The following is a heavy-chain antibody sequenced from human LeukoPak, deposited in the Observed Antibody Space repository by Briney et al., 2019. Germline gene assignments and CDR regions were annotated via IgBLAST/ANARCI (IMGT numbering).Heavy chain of an antibody. J-gene: IGHJ4*02. D-gene: IGHD6-19*01. CDR2: ISGSGGST. CDR1: GFTFSSYA. CDR3: AKDALVGMLDSSGWYGADY. Sequence: PGGSLRLSCAASGFTFSSYAMSWFRQAPGKGLKWVSAISGSGGSTYYADSVKGRFTISRDNSKNTLYLQMNSLRAEDTAVYYCAKDALVGMLDSSGWYGADYWGQGTLVTVSS. V-gene: IGHV3-23*01.